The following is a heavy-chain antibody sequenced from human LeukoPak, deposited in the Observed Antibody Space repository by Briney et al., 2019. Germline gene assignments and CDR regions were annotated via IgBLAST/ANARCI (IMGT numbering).Heavy chain of an antibody. V-gene: IGHV4-59*12. D-gene: IGHD6-13*01. CDR3: ARPKQLVTDAFDI. CDR1: GGSIRSDF. CDR2: VYYSGST. Sequence: SETLSLTCTVSGGSIRSDFWSWIRQPPGKGLEWIGYVYYSGSTNYSPSLNSRVTISIDTSKNQFSLKLSSVTAADTAVYYCARPKQLVTDAFDIWGQGTMVTVSS. J-gene: IGHJ3*02.